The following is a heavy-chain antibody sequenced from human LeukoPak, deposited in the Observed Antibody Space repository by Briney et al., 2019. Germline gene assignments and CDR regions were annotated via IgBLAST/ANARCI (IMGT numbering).Heavy chain of an antibody. CDR3: AKSIAELWGYFDY. V-gene: IGHV1-69*05. Sequence: GASVKVSCKASGGTFSSYAISWVRQAPGQGLEWMEGIIPIFGTANYAQKFQGRVTITTDESTSTAYMELSSLRSEDTAVYYCAKSIAELWGYFDYWGQGTLVTVSS. J-gene: IGHJ4*02. CDR1: GGTFSSYA. D-gene: IGHD6-6*01. CDR2: IIPIFGTA.